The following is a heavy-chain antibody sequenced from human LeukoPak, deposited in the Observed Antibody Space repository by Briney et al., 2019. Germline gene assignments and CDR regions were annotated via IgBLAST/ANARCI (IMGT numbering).Heavy chain of an antibody. CDR1: GGSIRSYY. CDR3: ARDRGSGWVYDAFDI. CDR2: IYYSGST. Sequence: SETLSLTCPVSGGSIRSYYWSWIRQPPGKGLEWMGYIYYSGSTNYNPSLKSRVTISVDTSKNQFSLKLSSVTAANKAVYYCARDRGSGWVYDAFDIWGQGTMVTVSS. D-gene: IGHD6-19*01. J-gene: IGHJ3*02. V-gene: IGHV4-59*01.